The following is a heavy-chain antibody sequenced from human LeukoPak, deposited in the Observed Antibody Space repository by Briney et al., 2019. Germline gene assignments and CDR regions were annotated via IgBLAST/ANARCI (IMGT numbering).Heavy chain of an antibody. J-gene: IGHJ4*02. CDR2: IKTDGSFT. V-gene: IGHV3-74*01. CDR3: ARELWALDY. D-gene: IGHD1-26*01. CDR1: GFTFSNYW. Sequence: GGSLRLSCAASGFTFSNYWMHWVRQAPGRGLVWVSRIKTDGSFTEYADSAQGRFTISRDNARNTLFLQMNSLGAEDTAVYYCARELWALDYWGQGTLVTVSS.